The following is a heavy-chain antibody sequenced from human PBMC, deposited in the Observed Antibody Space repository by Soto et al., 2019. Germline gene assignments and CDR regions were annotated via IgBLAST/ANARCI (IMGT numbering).Heavy chain of an antibody. CDR1: GFTFSTYW. CDR2: IHSDGITT. D-gene: IGHD3-10*01. CDR3: AKDKVNIGEGYYYGMDV. V-gene: IGHV3-74*01. J-gene: IGHJ6*02. Sequence: PGGSLRLSCAASGFTFSTYWMHWVRQAPGKGLVWFSRIHSDGITTLYADSVTGRFTISREKAKKTVFLQMNSLRAEDTAVYYCAKDKVNIGEGYYYGMDVWGQGTTVNVSS.